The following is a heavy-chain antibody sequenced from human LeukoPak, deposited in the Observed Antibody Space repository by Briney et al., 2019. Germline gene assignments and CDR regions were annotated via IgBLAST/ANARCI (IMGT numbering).Heavy chain of an antibody. Sequence: GASVKVSCKASGYTFTSYGISWVRQAPGQGLEWMGWISAYNGNTNYAQKLQGRVTMTTDTSTSTAYMELRSLRSDDTAVYYCARAGPGNYDSSGGDYWGQGTLVTVSS. CDR1: GYTFTSYG. V-gene: IGHV1-18*01. J-gene: IGHJ4*02. CDR2: ISAYNGNT. CDR3: ARAGPGNYDSSGGDY. D-gene: IGHD3-22*01.